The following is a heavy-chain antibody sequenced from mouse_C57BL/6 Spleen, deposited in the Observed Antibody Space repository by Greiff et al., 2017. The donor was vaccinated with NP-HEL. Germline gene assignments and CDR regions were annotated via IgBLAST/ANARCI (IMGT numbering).Heavy chain of an antibody. V-gene: IGHV1-55*01. CDR3: ARTYDSANWYFDV. D-gene: IGHD2-12*01. J-gene: IGHJ1*03. CDR2: IYPGSGST. CDR1: GYTFTSYW. Sequence: VQLQQPGAELVKPGASVKMSCKASGYTFTSYWITWVKQRPGQGLEWIGDIYPGSGSTNYNEKFKSKATLTVDTSSSTAYMQLSSLTSEDSAVYYCARTYDSANWYFDVWGTGTTVTVSS.